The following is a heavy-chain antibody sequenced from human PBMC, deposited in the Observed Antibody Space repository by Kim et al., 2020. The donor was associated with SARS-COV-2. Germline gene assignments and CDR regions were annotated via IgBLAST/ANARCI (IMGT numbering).Heavy chain of an antibody. Sequence: SETLSLTCTVSGGSITSSGSDYGWIRQSPGKGLEWIGTFLHNGANYSNPSLKSRVTLSVGTSNNQLSLILTSVTAAAMAVYYCQWDFWNSAGVDVWGQGTSVTVSS. CDR1: GGSITSSGSD. CDR2: FLHNGAN. D-gene: IGHD3-3*01. J-gene: IGHJ6*02. V-gene: IGHV4-39*01. CDR3: QWDFWNSAGVDV.